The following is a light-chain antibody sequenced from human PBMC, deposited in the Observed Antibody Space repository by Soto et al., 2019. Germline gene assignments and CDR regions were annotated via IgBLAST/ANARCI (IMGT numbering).Light chain of an antibody. Sequence: QSALTQPASVSGSPGQSITISCAGTSTDLGACNYVSWYQHHPGKAPKLLIFDVSDRPSGVSTRFSASKSANTASLTISGLQADDEADYYCSSYSTSSPLVFGGGTKLTVL. J-gene: IGLJ2*01. CDR2: DVS. V-gene: IGLV2-14*03. CDR1: STDLGACNY. CDR3: SSYSTSSPLV.